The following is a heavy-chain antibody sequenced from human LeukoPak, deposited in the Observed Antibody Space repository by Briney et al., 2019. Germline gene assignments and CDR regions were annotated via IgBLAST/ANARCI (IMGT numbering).Heavy chain of an antibody. V-gene: IGHV5-51*01. J-gene: IGHJ4*02. Sequence: GESLKVSCKGSGYSFTNYWIAWVRQRPGKGLEWMALFYPGDSDTRYSPSFQGQVTISVDKSINTAYLQWSSLRASDTAMYYCARISSGYSLYWGQGTLVTVSS. CDR1: GYSFTNYW. D-gene: IGHD5-24*01. CDR2: FYPGDSDT. CDR3: ARISSGYSLY.